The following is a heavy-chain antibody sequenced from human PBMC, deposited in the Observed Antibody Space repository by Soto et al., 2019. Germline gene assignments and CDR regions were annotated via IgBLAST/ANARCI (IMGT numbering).Heavy chain of an antibody. D-gene: IGHD3-16*02. J-gene: IGHJ4*02. V-gene: IGHV1-69*13. CDR3: ARDRAPLLTFGGVIGDFDY. CDR1: GYTFTSYP. CDR2: IIPIFGTA. Sequence: GASVQFSCKASGYTFTSYPTHWVRPAPGQGLEWMGGIIPIFGTANYAQKFQGRVTITADESTSTAYMELSSLRSEDTAVYYCARDRAPLLTFGGVIGDFDYWGQGTLVTVSS.